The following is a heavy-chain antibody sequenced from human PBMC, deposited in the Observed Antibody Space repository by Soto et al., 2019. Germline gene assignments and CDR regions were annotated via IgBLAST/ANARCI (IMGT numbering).Heavy chain of an antibody. CDR3: AALVGKQLVPLDY. CDR1: GFTFDDYA. J-gene: IGHJ4*02. CDR2: ISWNSGSI. Sequence: EVQLVESGGGLVQPGRSLRLSCAASGFTFDDYAMHWVRQAPGKGLEWVSGISWNSGSIGYADSVKGRFTISRDNAKNALYLQMNSLRAEDTALYYCAALVGKQLVPLDYRGQGTLVTVSS. V-gene: IGHV3-9*01. D-gene: IGHD6-6*01.